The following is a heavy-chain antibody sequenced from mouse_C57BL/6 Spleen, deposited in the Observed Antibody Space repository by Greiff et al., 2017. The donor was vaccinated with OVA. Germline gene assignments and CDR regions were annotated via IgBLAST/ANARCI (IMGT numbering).Heavy chain of an antibody. Sequence: ELVRPGASVTLSFQASGYPFTDSELHWVKQTPVHGLEWIGAIDPETGGTAYNQKFKGKAILTADKSSSTAYMELRSLTSEDSAVYYCTRGSYAWFAYWGQGTLVTVSA. CDR2: IDPETGGT. J-gene: IGHJ3*01. CDR1: GYPFTDSE. V-gene: IGHV1-15*01. CDR3: TRGSYAWFAY.